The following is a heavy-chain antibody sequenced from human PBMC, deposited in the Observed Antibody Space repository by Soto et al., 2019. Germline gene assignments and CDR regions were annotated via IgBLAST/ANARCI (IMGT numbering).Heavy chain of an antibody. CDR2: ISSSSSYT. V-gene: IGHV3-11*05. Sequence: QVRLVESGGGLVKPGGSLRLSCAASGFTFSDYYMSWIRQAPGKGLEWVSYISSSSSYTNYADSVKGRFTISRDNAKNSLYLQMNSLRAEDTAVYYCARGIAAAGGYWFDPWGQGTLVTVSS. J-gene: IGHJ5*02. CDR1: GFTFSDYY. D-gene: IGHD6-13*01. CDR3: ARGIAAAGGYWFDP.